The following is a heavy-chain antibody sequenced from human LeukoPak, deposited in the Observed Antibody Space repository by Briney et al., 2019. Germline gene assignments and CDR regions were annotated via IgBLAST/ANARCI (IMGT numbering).Heavy chain of an antibody. CDR1: GFTFNNYW. Sequence: GGSLRLSCAASGFTFNNYWMNWVRQAPGKGLEWVANIEQDGSEKYYVDSVKSRFTISRDNAKNSLSLQMNSLRAEDTAVYYCARDLRTPGFFDYWGQGTLVTVYS. J-gene: IGHJ4*02. V-gene: IGHV3-7*01. CDR3: ARDLRTPGFFDY. CDR2: IEQDGSEK.